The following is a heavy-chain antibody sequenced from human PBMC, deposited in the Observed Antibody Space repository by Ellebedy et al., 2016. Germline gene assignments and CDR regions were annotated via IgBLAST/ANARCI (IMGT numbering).Heavy chain of an antibody. Sequence: SETLSLTXAVYGGSFSGYYWSWIRQPPGKGLEWIGEINHSGSTNYNPSLKSRVTISVDTSKNQFSLKLSSVTAADTAVYYCARGNGVGYCSSTSCYYMDVWGKGTTVTVSS. D-gene: IGHD2-2*01. J-gene: IGHJ6*03. CDR1: GGSFSGYY. V-gene: IGHV4-34*01. CDR2: INHSGST. CDR3: ARGNGVGYCSSTSCYYMDV.